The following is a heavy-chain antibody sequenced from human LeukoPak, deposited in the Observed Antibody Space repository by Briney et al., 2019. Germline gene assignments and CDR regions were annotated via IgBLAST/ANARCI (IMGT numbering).Heavy chain of an antibody. J-gene: IGHJ4*02. CDR2: LSHDGGKK. D-gene: IGHD3-10*01. CDR1: GFTFSSYG. Sequence: PGGSLRLSCAASGFTFSSYGMHWVRQAPGKGLEWVAVLSHDGGKKYYADSVKGRFTISRDNSKNTLYLQMNSLRGEDTAVYYCARDLRGSDAYYFDYWGQGTLVTVSS. CDR3: ARDLRGSDAYYFDY. V-gene: IGHV3-30*03.